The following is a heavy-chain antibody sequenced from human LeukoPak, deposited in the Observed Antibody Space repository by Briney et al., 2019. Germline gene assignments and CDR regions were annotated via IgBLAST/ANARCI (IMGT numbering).Heavy chain of an antibody. CDR2: INPNSGDT. D-gene: IGHD6-13*01. Sequence: GASVKVSCKASGYTFTGYYIHWVRQAPGQGLEWMGWINPNSGDTHYPQKFQGRVTMTRDTSICTAYMELSRLISDDTAVYYCARTGQLVFFDLWGRGTLVTVSS. CDR3: ARTGQLVFFDL. V-gene: IGHV1-2*02. J-gene: IGHJ2*01. CDR1: GYTFTGYY.